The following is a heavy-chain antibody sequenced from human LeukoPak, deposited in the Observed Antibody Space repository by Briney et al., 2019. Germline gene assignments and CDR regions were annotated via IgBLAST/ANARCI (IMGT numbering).Heavy chain of an antibody. CDR2: IDWDDDK. Sequence: ASGPTLVNPTQTLTLTCTFSGFSLSTSGMCVSWIRQPPGKALEWLARIDWDDDKYYSTSLKTRLTISKDTSKNQVVLTMTNMDPVDTATYYCARSRYSGYDWVYWGQGTLVTVSS. CDR3: ARSRYSGYDWVY. J-gene: IGHJ4*02. D-gene: IGHD5-12*01. CDR1: GFSLSTSGMC. V-gene: IGHV2-70*11.